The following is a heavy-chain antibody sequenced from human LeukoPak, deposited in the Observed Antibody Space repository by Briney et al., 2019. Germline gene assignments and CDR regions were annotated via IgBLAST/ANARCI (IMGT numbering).Heavy chain of an antibody. V-gene: IGHV4-34*01. CDR3: ARTKGDFWSGYFSYYYMDV. J-gene: IGHJ6*03. Sequence: SETLSLTCAVYGGSFSGYYWSWIRQTPEKGLEWIGEINHSGSTNYNPSLKSRVTRSLDTSKNQCSLILSSVTAADTAVFYCARTKGDFWSGYFSYYYMDVWGKGTTVTVSS. D-gene: IGHD3-3*01. CDR2: INHSGST. CDR1: GGSFSGYY.